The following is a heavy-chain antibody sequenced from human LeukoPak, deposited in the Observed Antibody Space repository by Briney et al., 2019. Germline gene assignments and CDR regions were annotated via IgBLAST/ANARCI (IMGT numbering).Heavy chain of an antibody. CDR2: IYYSGST. CDR3: ARDRSGYSAFDI. V-gene: IGHV4-31*03. CDR1: GGSINSGGYY. J-gene: IGHJ3*02. Sequence: PSETLSLTCTVSGGSINSGGYYWSWIRQHPGKGLEWIGYIYYSGSTYYNPSLKSRVTISVDTSKNQFSLKLSSVTAADTAVYYCARDRSGYSAFDIWGQGTMVTVSS. D-gene: IGHD3-22*01.